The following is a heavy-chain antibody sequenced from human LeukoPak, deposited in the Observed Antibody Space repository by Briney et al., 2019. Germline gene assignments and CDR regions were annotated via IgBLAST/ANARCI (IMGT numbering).Heavy chain of an antibody. Sequence: GGSLRLSCAASGFTFSDYYMSWIRQAPGKGLEWVSYISSSSSYTYYADSVKGRFTISRDNAKNSLYLQMSSLRAEDTAVYYCARDTDYYGSGSYYRWFDPWGQGTLVTVSS. CDR3: ARDTDYYGSGSYYRWFDP. CDR2: ISSSSSYT. CDR1: GFTFSDYY. V-gene: IGHV3-11*05. J-gene: IGHJ5*02. D-gene: IGHD3-10*01.